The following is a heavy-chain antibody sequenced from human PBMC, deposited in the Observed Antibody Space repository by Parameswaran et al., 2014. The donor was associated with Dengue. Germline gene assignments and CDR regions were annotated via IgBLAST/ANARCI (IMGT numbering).Heavy chain of an antibody. CDR3: ARDRDTIPQNYYYHYGMDV. D-gene: IGHD3-9*01. CDR2: ISGSSSYI. V-gene: IGHV3-21*01. Sequence: VRQMPGKGLEWVSSISGSSSYIFYADSVRGRFTISRDNAKNSLYLQMSSLGAEDTAVYYCARDRDTIPQNYYYHYGMDVWGQGTTVTVSS. J-gene: IGHJ6*02.